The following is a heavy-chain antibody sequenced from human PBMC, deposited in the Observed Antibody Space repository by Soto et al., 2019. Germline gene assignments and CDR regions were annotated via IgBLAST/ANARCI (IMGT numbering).Heavy chain of an antibody. J-gene: IGHJ2*01. D-gene: IGHD4-17*01. CDR3: ARHKTTMVTRYWYFDL. CDR1: GGSISSSSYY. CDR2: IYYSGST. V-gene: IGHV4-39*01. Sequence: SETLSLTCTVSGGSISSSSYYWGWIRQPPGKGLEWIGSIYYSGSTYYNPSLKSRVTISVDTSKNQFSLKLSSVTAADTAVYYCARHKTTMVTRYWYFDLWGRGTLVTVSS.